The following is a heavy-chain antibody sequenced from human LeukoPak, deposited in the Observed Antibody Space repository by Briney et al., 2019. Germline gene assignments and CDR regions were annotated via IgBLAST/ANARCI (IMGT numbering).Heavy chain of an antibody. V-gene: IGHV1-69*13. CDR1: GGTFSSYA. Sequence: GASVKVSCKASGGTFSSYAISWVRQAPGQGLEWMGGIIPIFGTANYAQKFQGRVTITADESTSTAYMELSSLRSEDTAVYYCARDLGYSSSWYRSYYYYGMDVWGQGTTVTVSS. D-gene: IGHD6-13*01. CDR2: IIPIFGTA. CDR3: ARDLGYSSSWYRSYYYYGMDV. J-gene: IGHJ6*02.